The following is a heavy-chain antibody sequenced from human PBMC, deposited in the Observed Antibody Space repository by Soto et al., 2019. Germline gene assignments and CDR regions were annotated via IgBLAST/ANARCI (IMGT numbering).Heavy chain of an antibody. D-gene: IGHD1-26*01. CDR1: GDSITGENW. Sequence: QPQLQESGPGLVKPSETLSLTCAVSGDSITGENWWTWVRQPPGKGPEWIGSINYGGTTYDNPSLKSRVTMSVDTSKNQFFLKLSSVTAADTTVFYCARQRGLGKWYFDFWGQGTLVTVSS. V-gene: IGHV4-39*01. CDR3: ARQRGLGKWYFDF. CDR2: INYGGTT. J-gene: IGHJ4*02.